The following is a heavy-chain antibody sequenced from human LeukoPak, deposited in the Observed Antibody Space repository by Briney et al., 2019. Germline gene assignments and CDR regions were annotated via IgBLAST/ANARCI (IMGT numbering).Heavy chain of an antibody. CDR3: ARDRWCFDY. Sequence: ASVTVSCPASGYTFTSYYMHWVRRANGQGLDWIGIMNTSCGSTIYAQKCQGRVIMTRDTSTSTVYMELSSLRSEDTAVYYCARDRWCFDYGGQGTLVTVS. CDR1: GYTFTSYY. CDR2: MNTSCGST. V-gene: IGHV1-46*01. D-gene: IGHD2-8*01. J-gene: IGHJ4*02.